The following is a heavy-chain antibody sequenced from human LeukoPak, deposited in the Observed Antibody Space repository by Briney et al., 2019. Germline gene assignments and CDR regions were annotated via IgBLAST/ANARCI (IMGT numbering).Heavy chain of an antibody. V-gene: IGHV4-59*01. CDR1: GGSISSYY. D-gene: IGHD3-10*01. J-gene: IGHJ6*03. CDR3: ARDRGPYYYGSGSYGSYDHYYYYYMDV. CDR2: IYYSGST. Sequence: SETLSLTCTVSGGSISSYYWSWIRQPPGKGLEWIGYIYYSGSTNYNPSLKSRVTISVDTSKNQFSLKLSSVTAADTAVYYCARDRGPYYYGSGSYGSYDHYYYYYMDVWGKGTTVTVSS.